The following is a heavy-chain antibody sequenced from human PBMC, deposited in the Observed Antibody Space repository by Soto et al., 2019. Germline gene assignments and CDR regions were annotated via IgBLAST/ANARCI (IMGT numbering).Heavy chain of an antibody. CDR2: INNDGSST. D-gene: IGHD4-4*01. Sequence: GGSLRLSCADSGFTVGNSWKRWVMHWVRQAPGKGLVWVSHINNDGSSTSYADSVKGRFTISRDNAKNMLYLQMNNLRVEDTGVYYCASQIHDYTLGDIWAQGTMVPVSS. J-gene: IGHJ3*02. CDR3: ASQIHDYTLGDI. CDR1: GFTVGNSW. V-gene: IGHV3-74*01.